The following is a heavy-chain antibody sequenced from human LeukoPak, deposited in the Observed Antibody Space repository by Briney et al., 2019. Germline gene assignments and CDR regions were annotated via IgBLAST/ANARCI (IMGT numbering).Heavy chain of an antibody. V-gene: IGHV3-64D*09. J-gene: IGHJ6*02. CDR1: GFTFSDYL. CDR3: VKSPSDGMDV. Sequence: GGSLRLSCSASGFTFSDYLMHWVRQAPGKGLEYVSSISTNGGNTYYAGSVRGRFTISRDNSKNTLYLQVSSLRPEDTAVYYCVKSPSDGMDVWGQGTTVTVSS. CDR2: ISTNGGNT.